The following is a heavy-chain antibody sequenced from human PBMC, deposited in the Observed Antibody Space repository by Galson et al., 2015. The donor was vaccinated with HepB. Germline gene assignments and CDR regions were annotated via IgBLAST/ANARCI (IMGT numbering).Heavy chain of an antibody. V-gene: IGHV6-1*01. CDR1: GDSVSSNSAA. CDR2: TSYRARWYS. Sequence: CAISGDSVSSNSAAWYWIRQSPSRGLEWLGRTSYRARWYSDYEVSVRSRITIDADTSKNQFSLQLKSVSPEDTATYFCAAVIGTIYNYRMDVWGQGTTVTVSS. D-gene: IGHD2-2*01. J-gene: IGHJ6*02. CDR3: AAVIGTIYNYRMDV.